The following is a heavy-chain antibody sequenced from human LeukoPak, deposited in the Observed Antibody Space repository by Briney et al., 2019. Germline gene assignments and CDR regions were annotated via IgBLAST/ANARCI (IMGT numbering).Heavy chain of an antibody. D-gene: IGHD6-13*01. CDR3: ARDYSAAPRYYYYYGMDV. V-gene: IGHV1-18*01. CDR2: ISAYNGNT. CDR1: GYTFTSYG. J-gene: IGHJ6*02. Sequence: GASVKVSCKASGYTFTSYGISWVRQAPGQGLEWMGWISAYNGNTNYAQELQGRVTMTTDTSTSTAYMELRSLRSDDTAVYYCARDYSAAPRYYYYYGMDVWGQGTTATVSS.